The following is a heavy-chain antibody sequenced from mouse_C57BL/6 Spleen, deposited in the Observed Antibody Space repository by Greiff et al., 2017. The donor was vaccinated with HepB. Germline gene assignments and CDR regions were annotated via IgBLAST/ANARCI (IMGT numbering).Heavy chain of an antibody. Sequence: VQRVESGAELVKPGASVKISCKASGYAFSSYWMNWVKQRPGKGLEWIGQIYPGDGDTNYNGKFKGKATLTADKSSSTAYMQLSSLTSEDSAVYFCARGDDYLAWFAYWGQGTLVTVSA. D-gene: IGHD2-4*01. CDR2: IYPGDGDT. J-gene: IGHJ3*01. CDR1: GYAFSSYW. CDR3: ARGDDYLAWFAY. V-gene: IGHV1-80*01.